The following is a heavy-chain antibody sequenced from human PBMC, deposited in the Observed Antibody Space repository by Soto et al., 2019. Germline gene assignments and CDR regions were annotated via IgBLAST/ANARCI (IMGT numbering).Heavy chain of an antibody. CDR3: ARDFSERWLPGGDY. V-gene: IGHV1-18*04. CDR2: ISAYNGNT. Sequence: VASVKVSFKASGYTFTSYGISWVRQAPGQGLEWMGWISAYNGNTNYAQKLQGRVTMTTDTSTSTAYMELRSLRSDDTAVYYCARDFSERWLPGGDYWGQGTLVTVSS. D-gene: IGHD3-22*01. CDR1: GYTFTSYG. J-gene: IGHJ4*02.